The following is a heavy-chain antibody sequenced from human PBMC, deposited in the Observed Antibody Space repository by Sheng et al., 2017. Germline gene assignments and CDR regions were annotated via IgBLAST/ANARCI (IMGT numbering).Heavy chain of an antibody. CDR3: AREFSGPTADLAHSY. CDR2: VYTSGST. D-gene: IGHD4-4*01. CDR1: GGSISSGNYY. V-gene: IGHV4-61*02. Sequence: QVQLQESGPGLVKPSQTLSLTCTVSGGSISSGNYYWSWIRQPAGKGLEWIGRVYTSGSTDYNPSLKSRVTLSVDTSKNQFSLKMSSVTAADTAVYYCAREFSGPTADLAHSYWGQGNPGSPSLQ. J-gene: IGHJ4*02.